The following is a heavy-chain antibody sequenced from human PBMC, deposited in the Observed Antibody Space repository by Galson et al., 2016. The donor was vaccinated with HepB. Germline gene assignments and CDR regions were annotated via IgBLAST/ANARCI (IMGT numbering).Heavy chain of an antibody. CDR2: ISYSGYK. CDR1: GFTFSTYA. J-gene: IGHJ6*02. V-gene: IGHV4-39*01. Sequence: LRLSCAASGFTFSTYAMTWVRQAPGKGLEWIASISYSGYKDYNSSLKSRVTISMDTSKNQFSLKMNSVTAADTGVYYCARHSPREMPGWAYRMDVWGQGTTVTVSS. D-gene: IGHD3-9*01. CDR3: ARHSPREMPGWAYRMDV.